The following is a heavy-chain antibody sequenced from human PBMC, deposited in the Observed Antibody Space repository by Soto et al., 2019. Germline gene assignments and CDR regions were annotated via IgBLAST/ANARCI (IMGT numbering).Heavy chain of an antibody. J-gene: IGHJ6*02. D-gene: IGHD6-6*01. V-gene: IGHV3-23*01. Sequence: PGGSLRLSCAASGFTFSSYAMSWVRQAPGKGLEWVSAISGSGGSTYYADSVKGRFTISRDNSKNTLYLQMNSLRAEDTAVYYCATAARPNYYYGMDVWGQGTTVTVS. CDR3: ATAARPNYYYGMDV. CDR2: ISGSGGST. CDR1: GFTFSSYA.